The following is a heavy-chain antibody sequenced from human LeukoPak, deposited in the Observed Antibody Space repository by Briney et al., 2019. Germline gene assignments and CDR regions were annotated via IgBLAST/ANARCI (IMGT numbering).Heavy chain of an antibody. CDR1: GFTFSSYG. CDR3: ARVHPGSDAFDI. D-gene: IGHD2-15*01. Sequence: GGSLRLSCAASGFTFSSYGMSWVRQAPGKGLEWVAVISYDGSNKYYADSVKGRFTISRDNSKKTLYLQMNSLRAEDTAVYYCARVHPGSDAFDIWGQGTMVTVSS. J-gene: IGHJ3*02. V-gene: IGHV3-30*03. CDR2: ISYDGSNK.